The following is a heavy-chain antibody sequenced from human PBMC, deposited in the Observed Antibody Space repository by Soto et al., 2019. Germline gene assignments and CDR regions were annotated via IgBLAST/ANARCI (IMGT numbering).Heavy chain of an antibody. D-gene: IGHD3-3*01. CDR3: ARQPTSNNVLRFLEWLLGFDY. V-gene: IGHV4-39*01. Sequence: SETLSLTCSVSGGSICRSSSYWGWIRQPPGKGLEWIGSIYYSGSTYYNPSLKSRVTISVDTSKNQFSLKLSSVTAADTAVYYCARQPTSNNVLRFLEWLLGFDYWGQGTLVTVSS. CDR2: IYYSGST. CDR1: GGSICRSSSY. J-gene: IGHJ4*02.